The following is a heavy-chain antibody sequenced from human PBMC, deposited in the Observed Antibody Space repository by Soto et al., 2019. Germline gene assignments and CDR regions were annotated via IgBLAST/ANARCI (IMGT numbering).Heavy chain of an antibody. D-gene: IGHD3-9*01. CDR2: INPNSGGT. CDR3: ARDPPDWFVSSGGYYGMDV. V-gene: IGHV1-2*02. Sequence: SVKVSCKASGYTFTGYYMHWVRQAPGQGLEWMGWINPNSGGTNYAQKFQGRVTMTRDTSISTAYMELSRLRSDDTAVYYCARDPPDWFVSSGGYYGMDVWGQGTTVTVSS. J-gene: IGHJ6*02. CDR1: GYTFTGYY.